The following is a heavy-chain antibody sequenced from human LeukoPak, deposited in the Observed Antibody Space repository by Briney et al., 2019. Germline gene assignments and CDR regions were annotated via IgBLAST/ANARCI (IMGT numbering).Heavy chain of an antibody. V-gene: IGHV3-30*04. D-gene: IGHD6-25*01. CDR1: GFTFSSYA. CDR2: ISYDGSNK. CDR3: ARDVSRVAAGVDY. Sequence: QTGRSLRLSCAASGFTFSSYAMHWVRQAPGKGLEWVAAISYDGSNKYYADSVKGRFTISRDNSKNTLYLQMNSLRAEDTAVYYCARDVSRVAAGVDYWGQGTLVTVSS. J-gene: IGHJ4*02.